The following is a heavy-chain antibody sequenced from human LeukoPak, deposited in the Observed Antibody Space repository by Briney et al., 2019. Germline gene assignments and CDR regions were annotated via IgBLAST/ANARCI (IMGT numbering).Heavy chain of an antibody. Sequence: ASVKVSCKASGYTFTSYYMHWVRQAPGQGLEWMGIINPSGGSTSYAQKFQGRVTMTRDTSTSTVYMELSSLRSEDTAVYYCARERITMIVVVSSPSLNIWGQGTLVTVSS. D-gene: IGHD3-22*01. CDR1: GYTFTSYY. CDR3: ARERITMIVVVSSPSLNI. J-gene: IGHJ4*02. V-gene: IGHV1-46*01. CDR2: INPSGGST.